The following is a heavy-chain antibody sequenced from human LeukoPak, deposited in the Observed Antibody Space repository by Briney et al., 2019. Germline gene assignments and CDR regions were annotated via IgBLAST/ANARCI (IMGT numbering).Heavy chain of an antibody. Sequence: GGSLRLSCAASGFTFSRYSMNWVRQAPGKGLEWVSSISISSNYIYYPDSLKGRFTISRDNAKNTLYLQMNSLRAEDTAVYYCQSGIAAAGAIDYWGQGTLVTVSS. CDR2: ISISSNYI. J-gene: IGHJ4*02. V-gene: IGHV3-21*01. CDR1: GFTFSRYS. D-gene: IGHD6-13*01. CDR3: QSGIAAAGAIDY.